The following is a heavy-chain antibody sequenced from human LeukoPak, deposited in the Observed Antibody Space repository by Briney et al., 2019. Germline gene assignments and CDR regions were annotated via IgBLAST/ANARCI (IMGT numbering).Heavy chain of an antibody. CDR3: ARNLRYFDWLLRTNAFDF. D-gene: IGHD3-9*01. CDR2: IKQDGSEK. CDR1: GFTFSSYW. V-gene: IGHV3-7*01. J-gene: IGHJ3*01. Sequence: GGSLRLSCAASGFTFSSYWLSWVRQAPGKGLEWVANIKQDGSEKYYVDSVKGRFTISRDNAKNSLYLQMNSLRAEDTAVYSCARNLRYFDWLLRTNAFDFWGEGTMVNVAS.